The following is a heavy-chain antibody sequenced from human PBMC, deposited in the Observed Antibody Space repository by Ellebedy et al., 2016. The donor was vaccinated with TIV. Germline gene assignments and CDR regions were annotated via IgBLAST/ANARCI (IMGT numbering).Heavy chain of an antibody. V-gene: IGHV3-7*01. D-gene: IGHD4-17*01. J-gene: IGHJ5*02. CDR3: ARRGSYGDYAVQVNNWFDR. CDR1: GFTFGSYW. Sequence: GESLKISCAASGFTFGSYWMGWVRQAPGKGLEWVANIYQDGSEKYYVDSVKGRFTISSDNAKNSLYLQLNKLRVEDTAVYYCARRGSYGDYAVQVNNWFDRWGQGTLVTV. CDR2: IYQDGSEK.